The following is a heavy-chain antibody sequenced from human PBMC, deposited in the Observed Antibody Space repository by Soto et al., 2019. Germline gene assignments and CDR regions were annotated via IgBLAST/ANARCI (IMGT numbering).Heavy chain of an antibody. CDR2: ISSSSSYI. Sequence: EVQLVEAGGGLVKPGGSLRLSCAASGVTFSSYSMNWVRQAPGKGLECVSSISSSSSYIYYADSVKGRFTISRDNDKNSLYLQMNSLRAEDTAVYYCAREIVGATHIWGQGTMVTVSS. CDR1: GVTFSSYS. J-gene: IGHJ3*02. CDR3: AREIVGATHI. V-gene: IGHV3-21*01. D-gene: IGHD1-26*01.